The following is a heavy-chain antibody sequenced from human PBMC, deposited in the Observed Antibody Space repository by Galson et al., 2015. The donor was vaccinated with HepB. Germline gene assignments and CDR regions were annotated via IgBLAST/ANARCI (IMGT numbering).Heavy chain of an antibody. CDR2: ISAYNGNT. D-gene: IGHD4-17*01. Sequence: SVKVSCKASGYTFTSYGISWVRQAPGQGLEWMGWISAYNGNTNYAQKLQGRVTMTTDTSTSTAYMELRSLRSDDTAVYYCARDSGATVSLRHFDLWGRGTLVTVSS. J-gene: IGHJ2*01. CDR1: GYTFTSYG. CDR3: ARDSGATVSLRHFDL. V-gene: IGHV1-18*04.